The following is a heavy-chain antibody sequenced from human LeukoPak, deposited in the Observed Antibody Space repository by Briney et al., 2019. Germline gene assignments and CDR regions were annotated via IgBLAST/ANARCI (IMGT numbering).Heavy chain of an antibody. CDR3: AKDSAFYYIDV. J-gene: IGHJ6*03. CDR2: ISGSGGST. V-gene: IGHV3-23*01. Sequence: GGTLRLSCAASGFTFSSYGINWVRQAPGKGLEWVSLISGSGGSTDYADSVKGRFTISRDNSKNTLYLQMNSLKGDDTAVYYCAKDSAFYYIDVWGKGTTVIISS. CDR1: GFTFSSYG. D-gene: IGHD3-10*01.